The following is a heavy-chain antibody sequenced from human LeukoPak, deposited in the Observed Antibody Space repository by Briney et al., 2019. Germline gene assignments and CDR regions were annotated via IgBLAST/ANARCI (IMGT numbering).Heavy chain of an antibody. Sequence: PGGSLRLSCAASGFTFSSYSMNWVRQAPGKGQEWVSSIKSSSSYIYYADSVKGRFTISRDNAKNSLYLQMNSLRAEDTAVYYCARVSYDILTGYSYIDYWGQGTLVTVSS. CDR1: GFTFSSYS. J-gene: IGHJ4*02. V-gene: IGHV3-21*01. CDR3: ARVSYDILTGYSYIDY. D-gene: IGHD3-9*01. CDR2: IKSSSSYI.